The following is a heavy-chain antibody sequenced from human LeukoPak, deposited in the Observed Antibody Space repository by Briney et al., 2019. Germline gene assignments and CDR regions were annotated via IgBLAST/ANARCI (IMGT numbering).Heavy chain of an antibody. J-gene: IGHJ4*02. CDR1: GYTFTGYY. V-gene: IGHV1-46*04. CDR3: AKSTAKNSGYDIGAYDY. CDR2: INPGGGST. Sequence: ASVKVSCKASGYTFTGYYMHWVRQAPGQGLEWMGIINPGGGSTSYAQKLHGRVTMTRDTSTSTMYMELNSLRSEDTAVYYCAKSTAKNSGYDIGAYDYWGQGTLVTVSS. D-gene: IGHD5-12*01.